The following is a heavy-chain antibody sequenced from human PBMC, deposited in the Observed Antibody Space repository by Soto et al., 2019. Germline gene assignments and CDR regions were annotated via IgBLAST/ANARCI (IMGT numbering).Heavy chain of an antibody. J-gene: IGHJ6*02. CDR2: IYYSGST. Sequence: SETLSLTCTVSGGSISSGDYYWSWIRQPPGKGLEWIGYIYYSGSTYYNPSLKSRVTISVDTSKNQFSLKLSSVTAADTAVYYCAREGYCISTSCGYGMDVWGQGTTVTVS. CDR1: GGSISSGDYY. CDR3: AREGYCISTSCGYGMDV. D-gene: IGHD2-2*01. V-gene: IGHV4-30-4*01.